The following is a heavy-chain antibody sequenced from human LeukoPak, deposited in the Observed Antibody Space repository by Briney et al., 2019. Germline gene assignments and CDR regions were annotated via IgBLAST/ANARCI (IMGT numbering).Heavy chain of an antibody. CDR3: ARLWDNYFDY. CDR2: IYYSGST. V-gene: IGHV4-59*08. Sequence: SGTLSLTCTVSGGSISSYYWSWIRQPPGKGLEWIGYIYYSGSTNYNPSLESRVTISVDTSKNQFSLKLSSVTAADTAVYYCARLWDNYFDYWGQGTLVTVSS. CDR1: GGSISSYY. D-gene: IGHD1-26*01. J-gene: IGHJ4*02.